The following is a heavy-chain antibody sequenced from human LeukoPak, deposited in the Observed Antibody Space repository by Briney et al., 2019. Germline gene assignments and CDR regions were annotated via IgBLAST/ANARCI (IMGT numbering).Heavy chain of an antibody. J-gene: IGHJ6*03. V-gene: IGHV4-59*08. CDR3: ARRVVVAAKDYYYYCMDV. CDR2: IYYSGST. Sequence: SETLSLTCTVSGGSISSYYWSWIRQPPGKGLEWIGYIYYSGSTNYNPSLKSRVTISVDTSKNQFSLKLSSVTAADTAVYYCARRVVVAAKDYYYYCMDVWGKGTTVTVSS. D-gene: IGHD2-15*01. CDR1: GGSISSYY.